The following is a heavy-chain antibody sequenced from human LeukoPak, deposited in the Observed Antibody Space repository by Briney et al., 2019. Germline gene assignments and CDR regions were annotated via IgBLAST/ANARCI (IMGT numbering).Heavy chain of an antibody. V-gene: IGHV4-31*03. CDR1: GGSINNGGYY. Sequence: PSQTLSLTCTVSGGSINNGGYYWSWIRQHPGKGLEWIGYIYYSGSSYYNPSLRSRVTISVDTSKNHFSLKLSSVTAADTAVYYCARDFGRGDSYYFDYWGQGTLVTVSS. CDR2: IYYSGSS. CDR3: ARDFGRGDSYYFDY. J-gene: IGHJ4*02. D-gene: IGHD3-16*01.